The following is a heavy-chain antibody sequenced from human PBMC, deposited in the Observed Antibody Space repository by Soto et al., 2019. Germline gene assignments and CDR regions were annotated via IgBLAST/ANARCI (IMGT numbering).Heavy chain of an antibody. CDR2: ISWNSGSI. Sequence: GGSLTLSCAASGFTFDDYAMHWVRQAPGKGLEWVSGISWNSGSIGYADSVKGRFTISRDNAKNSLYLQMNSLRAEDTALYYCAKGFYDFWSGVFDYWGQGT. J-gene: IGHJ4*02. CDR3: AKGFYDFWSGVFDY. CDR1: GFTFDDYA. D-gene: IGHD3-3*01. V-gene: IGHV3-9*01.